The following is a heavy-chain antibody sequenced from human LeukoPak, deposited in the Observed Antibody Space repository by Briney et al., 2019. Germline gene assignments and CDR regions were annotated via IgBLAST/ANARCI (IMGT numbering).Heavy chain of an antibody. CDR1: GGSFSGYY. Sequence: PSETLSLTCAVYGGSFSGYYWSWIRQPPGGGLEWIGEINHSGSTNYNPSVKSQVTISVDTSKKQFSLKLSSVAAADTAVYYCARGSHDCCTNGVCYEVYNWFDPWGQGTLVTVSS. D-gene: IGHD2-8*01. CDR2: INHSGST. V-gene: IGHV4-34*01. CDR3: ARGSHDCCTNGVCYEVYNWFDP. J-gene: IGHJ5*02.